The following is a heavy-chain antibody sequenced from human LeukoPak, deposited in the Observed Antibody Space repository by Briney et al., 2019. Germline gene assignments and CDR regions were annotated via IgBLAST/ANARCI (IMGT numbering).Heavy chain of an antibody. CDR3: ASGYVVVVAANGDYYYYYGMDV. CDR1: GGTFGSYA. D-gene: IGHD2-15*01. V-gene: IGHV1-69*13. J-gene: IGHJ6*02. CDR2: IIPIFGTA. Sequence: SVKVSCKASGGTFGSYAISWVRQAPGQGLEWMGGIIPIFGTANYAQKFQGRVTITADESTSTAYMELSSLRSEDTAVYYCASGYVVVVAANGDYYYYYGMDVWGQGTTVTVSS.